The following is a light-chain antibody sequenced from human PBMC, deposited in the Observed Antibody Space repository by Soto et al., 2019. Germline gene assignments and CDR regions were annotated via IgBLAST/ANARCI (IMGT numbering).Light chain of an antibody. CDR2: VAS. CDR1: QSVSSSY. V-gene: IGKV3-20*01. Sequence: EIVLTQSPGTLSLSPGERATLSCRASQSVSSSYLAWYQQKPGQAPRLLIYVASSRATGIPDRFSGSGSGTDFHLTITRLEREDYAVYYCQKYGSSSFTIGPGTKVDIK. CDR3: QKYGSSSFT. J-gene: IGKJ3*01.